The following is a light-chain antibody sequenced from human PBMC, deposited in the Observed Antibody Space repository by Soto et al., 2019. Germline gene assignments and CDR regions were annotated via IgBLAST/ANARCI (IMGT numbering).Light chain of an antibody. CDR3: QSHDSSLSGSV. CDR1: SSNIGAGSD. Sequence: QSVLTQPPSVSGAPGQSVTIACTGSSSNIGAGSDVHWYQHLPGTPPKVLIYANNNRPSGVPDRFSGSKSGTSASLSITGLQAEDEADYYCQSHDSSLSGSVFGGGTKVTVL. V-gene: IGLV1-40*01. J-gene: IGLJ2*01. CDR2: ANN.